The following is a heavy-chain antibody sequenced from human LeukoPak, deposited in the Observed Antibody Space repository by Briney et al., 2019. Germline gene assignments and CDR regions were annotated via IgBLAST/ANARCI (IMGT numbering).Heavy chain of an antibody. CDR3: ARAEGYGGELDS. D-gene: IGHD4-23*01. CDR1: GFTFSSYG. V-gene: IGHV3-30*13. J-gene: IGHJ4*02. Sequence: TGGSLRLSCAASGFTFSSYGMHWVRQAPGKGLEWVAVISYDGSNKYYADSVKGRFTISGENSKNRLYLQMNSLRAEDTAVYYCARAEGYGGELDSWGQGTLVTVSS. CDR2: ISYDGSNK.